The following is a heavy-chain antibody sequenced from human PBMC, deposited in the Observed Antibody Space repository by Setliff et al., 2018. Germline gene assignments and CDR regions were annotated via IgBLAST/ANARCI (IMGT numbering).Heavy chain of an antibody. J-gene: IGHJ5*02. CDR2: INAGNGHT. CDR1: GYTFTTYA. Sequence: ASVKVSCKASGYTFTTYAIHWVRQAPGQRLEWMGWINAGNGHTKDSQEFQGRVTISSDTAASTAYMQLSSLRSEDTAVYYCARGRRFGEYWFDPWGQGTLVTVSS. V-gene: IGHV1-3*03. CDR3: ARGRRFGEYWFDP. D-gene: IGHD3-10*01.